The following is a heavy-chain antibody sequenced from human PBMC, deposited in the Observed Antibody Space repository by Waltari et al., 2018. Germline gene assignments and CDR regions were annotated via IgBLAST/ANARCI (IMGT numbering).Heavy chain of an antibody. D-gene: IGHD2-21*01. CDR2: IYIGGSR. Sequence: EVQLVESGGGLIQPGGSLRLSCAASGFTVSSNYMSWVRQAPGKGLGWVTVIYIGGSRYYADAVKGRFTISRDKSKNTLYLQMNSLRAEDTAVDYCARANWGGGYFDYWGQGTLVTVSS. CDR3: ARANWGGGYFDY. V-gene: IGHV3-53*01. CDR1: GFTVSSNY. J-gene: IGHJ4*02.